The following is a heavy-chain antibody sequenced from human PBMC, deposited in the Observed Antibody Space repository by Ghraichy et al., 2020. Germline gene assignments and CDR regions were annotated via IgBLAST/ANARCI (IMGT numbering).Heavy chain of an antibody. CDR1: GDSISSYS. V-gene: IGHV4-59*01. Sequence: SETLSLTCTVSGDSISSYSWSWIRQPPGKGLEWIGYIYYSGSTKYNPSLKSRVTISADTSKNQVYLKVRSVTTADTAVYCCATGILGADYFFDYWGQGSLVTVSS. J-gene: IGHJ4*02. D-gene: IGHD1-26*01. CDR2: IYYSGST. CDR3: ATGILGADYFFDY.